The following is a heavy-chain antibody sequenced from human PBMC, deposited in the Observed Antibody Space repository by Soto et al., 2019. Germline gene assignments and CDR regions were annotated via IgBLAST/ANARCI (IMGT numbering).Heavy chain of an antibody. J-gene: IGHJ3*02. CDR1: GGSISSGGYY. CDR2: IYYSGST. CDR3: ARVGCYDGSGYNAFVI. V-gene: IGHV4-31*03. D-gene: IGHD3-22*01. Sequence: QVQLQESGPGPVKPSQTLSLTCTVSGGSISSGGYYWSWIRQHPGKGLEWIGYIYYSGSTYYNPSLKSRVTISIDTSKNQFSLKLSSVTAADTAVYYCARVGCYDGSGYNAFVIWGQGTMVTVSS.